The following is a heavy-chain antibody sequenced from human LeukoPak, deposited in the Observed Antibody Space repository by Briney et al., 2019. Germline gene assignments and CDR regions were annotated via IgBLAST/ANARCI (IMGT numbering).Heavy chain of an antibody. J-gene: IGHJ4*02. V-gene: IGHV3-23*01. CDR1: GFTFRSYA. Sequence: GGSLRLSCAASGFTFRSYAMNWVRQAPGKGLEWVSGISGSGDSTYYADSVRGRFTISRDNSRNTLYLQMNSLRAEDTAVFYCAKDVSMGCSGRPFDYWGQGTLVTVSS. D-gene: IGHD3-10*02. CDR2: ISGSGDST. CDR3: AKDVSMGCSGRPFDY.